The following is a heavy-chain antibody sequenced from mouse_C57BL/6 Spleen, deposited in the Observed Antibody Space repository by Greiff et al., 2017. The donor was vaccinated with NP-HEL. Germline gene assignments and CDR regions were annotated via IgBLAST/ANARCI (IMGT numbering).Heavy chain of an antibody. D-gene: IGHD2-3*01. CDR2: INPNYGTT. CDR1: GYSFTDYN. J-gene: IGHJ2*01. Sequence: EVQLQESGPELVKPGASVKISCKASGYSFTDYNMNWVKQSNGKSLEWIGVINPNYGTTSYNQKFKGKATLTVDQSSSTAYMQLNGMESGDSAVYYCARWLLFDYWGQGTTLTVSS. V-gene: IGHV1-39*01. CDR3: ARWLLFDY.